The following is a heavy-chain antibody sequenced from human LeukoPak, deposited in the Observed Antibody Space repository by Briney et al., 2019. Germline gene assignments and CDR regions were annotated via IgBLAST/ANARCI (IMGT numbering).Heavy chain of an antibody. J-gene: IGHJ4*02. V-gene: IGHV1-18*01. CDR3: ARDQSCSGGSCYHPFDY. CDR2: ISAYNGNT. D-gene: IGHD2-15*01. Sequence: ASVKVSCKASGYTFTSCGISWVRQAPGQGLEWMGWISAYNGNTNYAQKLQGRVTMTTDTSTSTAYMELRSLRSDDTAVYYCARDQSCSGGSCYHPFDYWGQGTLVTVSS. CDR1: GYTFTSCG.